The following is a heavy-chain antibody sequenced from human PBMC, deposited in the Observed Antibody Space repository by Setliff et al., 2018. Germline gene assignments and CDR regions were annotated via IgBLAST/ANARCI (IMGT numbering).Heavy chain of an antibody. J-gene: IGHJ4*02. V-gene: IGHV1-69*05. D-gene: IGHD2-21*01. Sequence: SVKVSCKASGGTFSSYAISWVRQAPGQGLEWMGGIIPIFGTANYAQKFQGRVTITTDESTSTAYMELSSLRSDDTAVYYCATEKFPGDWGDYWSQGTLVTVSS. CDR2: IIPIFGTA. CDR3: ATEKFPGDWGDY. CDR1: GGTFSSYA.